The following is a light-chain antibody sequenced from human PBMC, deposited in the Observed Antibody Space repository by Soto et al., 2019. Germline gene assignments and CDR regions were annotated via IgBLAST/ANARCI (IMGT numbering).Light chain of an antibody. CDR3: RQSYSNPRT. CDR2: AAT. J-gene: IGKJ1*01. Sequence: DLQMRQSPSSCTSSVGDRLTITCRASQSISSYLNWYQHKPGKAPNLLIYAATTLQSGVPSRFSGSGSGTDFTLTISSLQPEDFATYYCRQSYSNPRTFGQGTKVDIK. CDR1: QSISSY. V-gene: IGKV1-39*01.